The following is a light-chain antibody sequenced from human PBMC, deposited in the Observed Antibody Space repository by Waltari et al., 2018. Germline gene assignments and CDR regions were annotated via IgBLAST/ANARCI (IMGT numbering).Light chain of an antibody. Sequence: SYVLTQPPSVSVAPGETARLTCGGNNIESKRVHWYRQRPGQAPALVISYDSDRPSGIPDRLSGSNSGNTATLTISRVEAGDEADYYCQVWDANTDPGVFGTGTEVTVL. CDR2: YDS. CDR3: QVWDANTDPGV. V-gene: IGLV3-21*01. J-gene: IGLJ1*01. CDR1: NIESKR.